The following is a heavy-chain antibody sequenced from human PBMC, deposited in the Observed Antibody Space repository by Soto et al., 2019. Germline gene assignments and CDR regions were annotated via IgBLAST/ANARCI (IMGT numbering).Heavy chain of an antibody. D-gene: IGHD3-3*01. CDR1: GDSLTGYS. Sequence: PSETLSPTCHVGGDSLTGYSCSWLRQPPGKGLEWIGAIHFKGTTNFHPSSRTPVPMSVESSESQLSLNMSSVAAADTALYFCARKLEGSVRLVEWFSYMRFDPWGPGTLVTVSS. J-gene: IGHJ5*01. CDR3: ARKLEGSVRLVEWFSYMRFDP. V-gene: IGHV4-34*01. CDR2: IHFKGTT.